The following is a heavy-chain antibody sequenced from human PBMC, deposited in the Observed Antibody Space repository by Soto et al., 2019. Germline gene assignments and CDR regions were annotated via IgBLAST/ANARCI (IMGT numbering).Heavy chain of an antibody. CDR3: ARERSRISYSYHSGIEV. CDR2: ISSSGSSM. J-gene: IGHJ6*02. D-gene: IGHD1-26*01. V-gene: IGHV3-11*01. CDR1: GFTFSDYY. Sequence: GGSLRLSCAASGFTFSDYYMSGIRQAPGKGLEWVSYISSSGSSMYYADSVKGRFTISRDNAKSSLYLQMNSLRAEDTAVYYCARERSRISYSYHSGIEVWGQGTTVTLSS.